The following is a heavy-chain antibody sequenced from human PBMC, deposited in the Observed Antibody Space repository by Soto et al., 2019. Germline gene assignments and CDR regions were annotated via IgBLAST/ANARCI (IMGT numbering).Heavy chain of an antibody. D-gene: IGHD6-6*01. V-gene: IGHV5-51*01. CDR3: ASPSSSSRVYYGMDV. Sequence: GESLKISCKGSGYSFTSYWIGWVRQMPGKGLEWMRIIYPGDSDTRYSPSFQGQVTISADKSISTAYLQWSSLKASDTAMYYCASPSSSSRVYYGMDVWGQGTTVTVSS. J-gene: IGHJ6*02. CDR1: GYSFTSYW. CDR2: IYPGDSDT.